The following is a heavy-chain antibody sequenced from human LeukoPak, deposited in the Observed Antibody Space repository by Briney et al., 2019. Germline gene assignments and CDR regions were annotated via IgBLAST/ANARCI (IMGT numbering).Heavy chain of an antibody. CDR3: ARDQAYCSSTSCYRYLDY. Sequence: PGGSLRLSSAASGFTFSSYWMHWVRQAPGKGLVWVSRINSDGSRTNYADSVAGRSTISRDNAKNTLYLQMNSLSAKDTAVYYCARDQAYCSSTSCYRYLDYWGQGTVVTVSS. V-gene: IGHV3-74*01. CDR1: GFTFSSYW. CDR2: INSDGSRT. D-gene: IGHD2-2*01. J-gene: IGHJ4*02.